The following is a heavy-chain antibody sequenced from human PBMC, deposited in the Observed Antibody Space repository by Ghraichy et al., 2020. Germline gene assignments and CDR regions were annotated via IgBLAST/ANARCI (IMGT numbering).Heavy chain of an antibody. J-gene: IGHJ6*03. CDR1: GFTFSSYA. CDR2: ISGSGGST. Sequence: GGSLRLSCAASGFTFSSYAMSWVRQAPGKGLEWVSAISGSGGSTYYADSVKGRFTISRDNSKNTLYLQMNSLRAEDTAVYYCAKDPRYCSSTSCYSLIDYYYYMDVWGKGTTVTVSS. V-gene: IGHV3-23*01. CDR3: AKDPRYCSSTSCYSLIDYYYYMDV. D-gene: IGHD2-2*01.